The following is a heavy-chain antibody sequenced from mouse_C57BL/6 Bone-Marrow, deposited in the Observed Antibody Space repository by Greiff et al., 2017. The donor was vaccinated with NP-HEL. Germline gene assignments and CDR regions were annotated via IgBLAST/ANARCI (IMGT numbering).Heavy chain of an antibody. CDR2: IRNKANGYTT. Sequence: DVHLVESGGGLVQPGGSLSLSCAASGFTFTDYYMSWVRQPPGKALEWLGFIRNKANGYTTEYSASVKGRFTISRDNSQSILYLQMNALRAEDSATYYCARYGGFRAWFAYWGQGTLVTVSA. J-gene: IGHJ3*01. CDR1: GFTFTDYY. CDR3: ARYGGFRAWFAY. V-gene: IGHV7-3*01.